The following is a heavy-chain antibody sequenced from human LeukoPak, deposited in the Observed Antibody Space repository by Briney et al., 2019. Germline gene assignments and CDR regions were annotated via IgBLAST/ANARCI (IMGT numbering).Heavy chain of an antibody. CDR2: IRTKSCGGTT. CDR3: SVGRSFGDLLPGD. Sequence: GGSLRLSCRASGFTFGDYPMNWVRQAPGKGLEWVGFIRTKSCGGTTEYAASVKGRFAISRDDSKSIAYLQMNSLETEDTAIYYCSVGRSFGDLLPGDWGQGTLVTVSS. V-gene: IGHV3-49*04. CDR1: GFTFGDYP. D-gene: IGHD3-10*01. J-gene: IGHJ4*02.